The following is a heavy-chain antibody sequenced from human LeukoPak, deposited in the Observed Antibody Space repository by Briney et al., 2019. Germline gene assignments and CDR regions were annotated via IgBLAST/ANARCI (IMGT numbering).Heavy chain of an antibody. CDR1: GGSFSGYY. Sequence: PSETLSLTCAVYGGSFSGYYWSWIRQPPGKGLEWFGEINHRGSTNYNPSLKSRVTISVDTSKNQFSLKLSSVTAADTAVYYCASLEKDTDYYYGMDVWGQGTTVTVSS. CDR2: INHRGST. V-gene: IGHV4-34*01. D-gene: IGHD5-24*01. CDR3: ASLEKDTDYYYGMDV. J-gene: IGHJ6*02.